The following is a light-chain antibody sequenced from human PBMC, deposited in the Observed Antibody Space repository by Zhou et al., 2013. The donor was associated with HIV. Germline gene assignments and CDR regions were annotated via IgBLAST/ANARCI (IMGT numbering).Light chain of an antibody. CDR1: SSDVGSYNL. CDR2: EVT. Sequence: QSALTQPASVSGSPGQSITISCTGTSSDVGSYNLVSWYQHHPGKAPKLMIYEVTKRPSGVSNRFSGSKSANTASLTISGLQAEDEADYYCCSYAGTTTDVLFGGGTKLTVL. J-gene: IGLJ2*01. V-gene: IGLV2-23*02. CDR3: CSYAGTTTDVL.